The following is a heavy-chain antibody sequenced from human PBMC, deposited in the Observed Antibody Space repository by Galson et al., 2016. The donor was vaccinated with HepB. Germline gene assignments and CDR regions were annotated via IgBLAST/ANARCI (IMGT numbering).Heavy chain of an antibody. CDR2: ISGSGGST. J-gene: IGHJ4*02. CDR3: ARGGGHGFFDY. D-gene: IGHD3-10*01. V-gene: IGHV3-23*01. CDR1: GFTFSSCP. Sequence: SLRLSCAASGFTFSSCPMSWVRQAPGKGLEWVSSISGSGGSTNYADSVKGRFTISRDNSKNTLYLQMNYLRAEDTALYYCARGGGHGFFDYWGQGTQVTVSS.